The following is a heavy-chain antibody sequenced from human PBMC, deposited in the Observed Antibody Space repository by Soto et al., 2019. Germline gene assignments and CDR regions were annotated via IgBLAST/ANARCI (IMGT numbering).Heavy chain of an antibody. Sequence: QVQLVQSGAEVKKPGASVKVSCKASGYTFTNYYMHWVRQAPGQGLEWMGIFNPSGTSTTYAQKFLGRVTMTRDTSTSTVYMELNSLRSDDTAVYYCTRALPRSSGYSYGALDYWGQGTLVTVSS. CDR1: GYTFTNYY. CDR2: FNPSGTST. D-gene: IGHD5-18*01. J-gene: IGHJ4*02. V-gene: IGHV1-46*01. CDR3: TRALPRSSGYSYGALDY.